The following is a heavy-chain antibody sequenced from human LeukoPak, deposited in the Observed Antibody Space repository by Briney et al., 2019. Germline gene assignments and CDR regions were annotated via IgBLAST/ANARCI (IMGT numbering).Heavy chain of an antibody. D-gene: IGHD5-18*01. CDR3: AREGFTEDTPLALDY. CDR1: GYTFTSYG. CDR2: ISAYNGNT. Sequence: ASVKVSCKASGYTFTSYGISWVRQAPGQGLEWVGWISAYNGNTNYAQKLQGRVTMTTDTSTSTAYMELRSLRSDDTAVYYCAREGFTEDTPLALDYWGQGTLVTVSS. J-gene: IGHJ4*02. V-gene: IGHV1-18*01.